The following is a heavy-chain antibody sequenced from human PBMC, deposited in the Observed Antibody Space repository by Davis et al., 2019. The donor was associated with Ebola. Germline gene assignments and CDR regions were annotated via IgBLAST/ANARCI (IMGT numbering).Heavy chain of an antibody. CDR1: GYTFSSFW. CDR2: INNDGTST. V-gene: IGHV3-74*01. Sequence: HTGGSLRLSCKGSGYTFSSFWMNWVRQAPGKGLEWVSRINNDGTSTNYTDVVRGRFTVSRDNAKNTLYLQMNSLRAEDTAVYYCARDGLLPGIAAAGTEGTFDYWGQGTLVTVSS. J-gene: IGHJ4*02. D-gene: IGHD6-13*01. CDR3: ARDGLLPGIAAAGTEGTFDY.